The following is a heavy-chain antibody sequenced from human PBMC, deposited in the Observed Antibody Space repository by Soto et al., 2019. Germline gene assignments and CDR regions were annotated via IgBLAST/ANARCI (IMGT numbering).Heavy chain of an antibody. CDR1: GYSFTSYW. CDR2: IDPSDSYT. CDR3: ARHYYYYYGMDV. D-gene: IGHD3-10*01. J-gene: IGHJ6*02. V-gene: IGHV5-10-1*01. Sequence: GESLKISCKGSGYSFTSYWISWVRQMPGKGLEWLGRIDPSDSYTNYSPSFQGHVTISADKSISTAYLQWSSLKASDTAMYYCARHYYYYYGMDVWGQGTAVTVSS.